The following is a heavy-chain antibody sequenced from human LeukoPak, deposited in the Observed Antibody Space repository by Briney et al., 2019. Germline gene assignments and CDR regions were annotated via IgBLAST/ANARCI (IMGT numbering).Heavy chain of an antibody. Sequence: ASVKVSCKASGYTFTSYYMHWVRQAPGQGLEWMGIINPSGGSTTYAQKFQGRVTMTTDTSTSTAYMELRSLRSDDTAVYYCARVPTTVVIYHLDYWGQGTLVTVSS. CDR1: GYTFTSYY. CDR3: ARVPTTVVIYHLDY. J-gene: IGHJ4*02. V-gene: IGHV1-46*01. D-gene: IGHD4-23*01. CDR2: INPSGGST.